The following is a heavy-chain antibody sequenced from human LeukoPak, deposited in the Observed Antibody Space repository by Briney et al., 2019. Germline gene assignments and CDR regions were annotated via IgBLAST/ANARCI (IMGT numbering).Heavy chain of an antibody. CDR3: ARGGGELEDWPIDY. J-gene: IGHJ4*02. V-gene: IGHV1-69*13. Sequence: SVKVSCKASGGTFSSYAISWVRQAPGQGLEWMGGIIPIFGTANYAQKFQGRVTITADESTSPAYMELSSLRSEDTAVYYCARGGGELEDWPIDYWGQGTLVTVSS. CDR2: IIPIFGTA. D-gene: IGHD1-7*01. CDR1: GGTFSSYA.